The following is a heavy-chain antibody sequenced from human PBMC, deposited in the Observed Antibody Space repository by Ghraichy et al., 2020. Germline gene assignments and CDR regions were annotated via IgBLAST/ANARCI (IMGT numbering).Heavy chain of an antibody. J-gene: IGHJ4*02. V-gene: IGHV4-34*01. Sequence: SETLSLTCAVYGGSFSGFYWSWIRQPPGKGLEWIGEINHSGSTNYNPSLKSRVTISVDTSKNQFSLKLSSVTAADTAVYYCARGGGSSGYYFDCWDQGTLVAVSS. D-gene: IGHD3-22*01. CDR3: ARGGGSSGYYFDC. CDR2: INHSGST. CDR1: GGSFSGFY.